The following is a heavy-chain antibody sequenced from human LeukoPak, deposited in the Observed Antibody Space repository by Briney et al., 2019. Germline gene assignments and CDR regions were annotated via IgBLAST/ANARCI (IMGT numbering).Heavy chain of an antibody. J-gene: IGHJ5*02. CDR2: ISYDGSNK. CDR1: GLTFSSYA. CDR3: AKPSIVGATSWFDP. V-gene: IGHV3-30*04. Sequence: GGSLRLSCAASGLTFSSYAMHWVRQAPGKGLEWVAVISYDGSNKYYADSVKGRFTISRDNSKNTLYLQMNSLRAEDTAVYYCAKPSIVGATSWFDPWGQGTLVTVSS. D-gene: IGHD1-26*01.